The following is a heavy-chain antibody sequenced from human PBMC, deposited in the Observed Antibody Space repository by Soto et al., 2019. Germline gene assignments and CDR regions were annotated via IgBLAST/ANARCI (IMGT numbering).Heavy chain of an antibody. J-gene: IGHJ6*02. CDR3: ARYQELRWDYYYYYGMDA. CDR2: IIPIFGRA. D-gene: IGHD1-7*01. V-gene: IGHV1-69*06. CDR1: GGTFSSYA. Sequence: SVKVSCKASGGTFSSYAISWVRQAPGQGLEWMGGIIPIFGRANYAQKFQGRVTITADKSTSTAYMELSSLRSEDTAVYYCARYQELRWDYYYYYGMDAWGQGTTVTVSS.